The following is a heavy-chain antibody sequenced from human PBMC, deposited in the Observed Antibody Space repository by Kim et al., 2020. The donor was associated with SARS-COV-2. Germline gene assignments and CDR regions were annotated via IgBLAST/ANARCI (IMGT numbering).Heavy chain of an antibody. CDR2: MNPNSGNT. D-gene: IGHD3-10*01. CDR1: GYTFTSYD. Sequence: ASVKVSCKASGYTFTSYDINWVRQATGHGLDWMGWMNPNSGNTGYAQKFQGRVTMTRNTSISTAYMELSSLRSEDTAVYYCARGRGGAYYYGSGSYNLDLWGRGTLVTVSS. J-gene: IGHJ2*01. V-gene: IGHV1-8*01. CDR3: ARGRGGAYYYGSGSYNLDL.